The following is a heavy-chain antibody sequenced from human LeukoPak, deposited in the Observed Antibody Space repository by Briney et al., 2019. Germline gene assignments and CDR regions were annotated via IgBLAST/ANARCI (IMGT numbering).Heavy chain of an antibody. CDR3: ARGEYSSGWYAFDI. CDR2: ISSSGSTI. J-gene: IGHJ3*02. Sequence: PGGSLRLSCAASGFTFSSYEMNWVRQAPGKGLEWVSYISSSGSTIYYADSVKGRFTISRDNAKNSLYLQMNSLRAEDTAVYYCARGEYSSGWYAFDIWGQGTMVTVSS. CDR1: GFTFSSYE. V-gene: IGHV3-48*03. D-gene: IGHD6-19*01.